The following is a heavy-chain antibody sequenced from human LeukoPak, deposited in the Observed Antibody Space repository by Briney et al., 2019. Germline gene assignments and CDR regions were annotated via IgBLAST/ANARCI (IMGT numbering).Heavy chain of an antibody. Sequence: GGSLRLSCAASGFTFSSYGMHWVRQAPSKGLEWVAVISYDGSNKYYADSVKGRFTISRDNSKNTLYLQMNSLRAEDTAVYYCAKDGRRYCSGGSCYFDYWGQGTLVTVSS. J-gene: IGHJ4*02. CDR3: AKDGRRYCSGGSCYFDY. V-gene: IGHV3-30*18. D-gene: IGHD2-15*01. CDR1: GFTFSSYG. CDR2: ISYDGSNK.